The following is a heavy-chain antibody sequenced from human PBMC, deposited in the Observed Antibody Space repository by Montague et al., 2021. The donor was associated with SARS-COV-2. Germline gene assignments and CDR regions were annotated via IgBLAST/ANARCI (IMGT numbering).Heavy chain of an antibody. CDR1: GFTFSSYW. V-gene: IGHV3-74*03. CDR3: ARDQLYGDLGY. CDR2: INSDGSST. J-gene: IGHJ4*02. Sequence: SLRLSCAASGFTFSSYWMHWVRRAPGKGLVWVSRINSDGSSTKYADSVKGRFTISRDNAKNTLYLQMNSLRAEDTAVYYCARDQLYGDLGYWGQGTLVTVSS. D-gene: IGHD4-17*01.